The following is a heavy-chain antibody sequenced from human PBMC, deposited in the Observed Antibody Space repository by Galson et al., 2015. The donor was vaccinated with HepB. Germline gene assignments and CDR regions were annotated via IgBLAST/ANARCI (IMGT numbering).Heavy chain of an antibody. Sequence: SLRLSCAASGFTFSSYAMSWVRQAPGKGLEWVSAISGSGGSTYYADSVKGRFTISRDNSKNTLYLQMNSLRAEDTAVYYCAKPPVEYYSVLYWGQGTLVTVSS. CDR3: AKPPVEYYSVLY. D-gene: IGHD3-10*01. CDR1: GFTFSSYA. V-gene: IGHV3-23*01. CDR2: ISGSGGST. J-gene: IGHJ4*02.